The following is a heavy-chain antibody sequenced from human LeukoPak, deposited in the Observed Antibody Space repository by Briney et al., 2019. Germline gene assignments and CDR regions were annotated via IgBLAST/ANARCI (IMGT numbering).Heavy chain of an antibody. D-gene: IGHD5-18*01. Sequence: SETLSLTCTVSGGSISSSSYYWGWIRQPPGKGLEWIGSIYYSGSTYYNPSLKSRVTISVDTSKNQFSLKLSSVTAADTAVYYCARDRGYSYGYLWDYWGQGTLVTVSS. J-gene: IGHJ4*02. V-gene: IGHV4-39*07. CDR1: GGSISSSSYY. CDR3: ARDRGYSYGYLWDY. CDR2: IYYSGST.